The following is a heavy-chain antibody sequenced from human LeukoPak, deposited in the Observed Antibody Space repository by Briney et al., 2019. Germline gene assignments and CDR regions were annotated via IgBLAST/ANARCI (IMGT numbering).Heavy chain of an antibody. CDR3: AKATRASGSYYADY. V-gene: IGHV3-23*01. D-gene: IGHD1-26*01. CDR1: GFTFSNYA. J-gene: IGHJ4*02. Sequence: GGSLRLSCAASGFTFSNYAMNWVRQVPGKGLEWVSTISASGGNTYYVDSVKGQFTISRDNSKNMLDLQMNSLRAEDTAVYYCAKATRASGSYYADYWGQGTLVTVSS. CDR2: ISASGGNT.